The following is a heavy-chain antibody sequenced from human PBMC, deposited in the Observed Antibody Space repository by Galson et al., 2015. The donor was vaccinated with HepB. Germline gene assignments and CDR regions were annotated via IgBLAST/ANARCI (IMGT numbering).Heavy chain of an antibody. D-gene: IGHD2-8*01. CDR1: GFTFSSYA. CDR3: ASDIPMAAAGSTALYGMDV. V-gene: IGHV3-23*01. Sequence: SLRLSCAASGFTFSSYAMSWVRQAPGKGLEWVSAISGSGGSTYYADSVKGRFTISRDNSKNTLYLQMNSLRAEDTAVYYCASDIPMAAAGSTALYGMDVWGQGTTVTVSS. CDR2: ISGSGGST. J-gene: IGHJ6*02.